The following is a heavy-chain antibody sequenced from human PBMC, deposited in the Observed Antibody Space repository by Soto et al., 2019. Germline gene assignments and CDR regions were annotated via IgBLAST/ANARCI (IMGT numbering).Heavy chain of an antibody. CDR1: GFTFSSYA. J-gene: IGHJ6*02. D-gene: IGHD4-17*01. V-gene: IGHV3-NL1*01. CDR2: IYSGGNT. Sequence: QVQLVESGGGVVQPGRSLRLSCAASGFTFSSYAMHWVRQAPGKGLEWVSIIYSGGNTNYADSVKGRFTVSRDNSKNTLYLQMNSLRAEDTALYYCAREAGGDYSQRLYYYGMDVWGQGTTVTVSS. CDR3: AREAGGDYSQRLYYYGMDV.